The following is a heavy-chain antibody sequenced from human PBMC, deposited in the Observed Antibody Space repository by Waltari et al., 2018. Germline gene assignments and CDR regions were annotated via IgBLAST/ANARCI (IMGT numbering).Heavy chain of an antibody. Sequence: QVQLQQWGAGLLKPSETLSLTCAVYGGSFSGYYWSWIRQTPGKGLEWIGEINHSGSTNYNPSLKSRVTIAVDTSKNQFSLKLSSVTAADTAVYYCARGRRIAAAGTYYYGMDVWGQGTTVTVSS. CDR3: ARGRRIAAAGTYYYGMDV. CDR1: GGSFSGYY. V-gene: IGHV4-34*01. J-gene: IGHJ6*02. CDR2: INHSGST. D-gene: IGHD6-13*01.